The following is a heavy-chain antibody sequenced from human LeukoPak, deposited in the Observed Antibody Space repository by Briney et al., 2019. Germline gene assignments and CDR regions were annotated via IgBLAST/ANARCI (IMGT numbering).Heavy chain of an antibody. CDR3: ARDGKYSSGSDY. J-gene: IGHJ4*02. D-gene: IGHD6-19*01. CDR2: ISGSGGST. V-gene: IGHV3-23*01. Sequence: GGSLRLSCAASGFTFSSYAMSWVRQAPGKGLEWVSAISGSGGSTYYADSVKGRFTISRDNSKNTLYLQMNSRRAEDTAVYYCARDGKYSSGSDYWGQGTLVTVSS. CDR1: GFTFSSYA.